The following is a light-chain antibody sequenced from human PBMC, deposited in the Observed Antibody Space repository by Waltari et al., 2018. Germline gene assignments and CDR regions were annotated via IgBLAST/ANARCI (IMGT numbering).Light chain of an antibody. J-gene: IGLJ3*02. CDR1: SSDLGVYHY. CDR3: SSYTSSSTWV. CDR2: EVS. V-gene: IGLV2-14*01. Sequence: QSALTQPASASGSPGQSLTISRPGPSSDLGVYHYFSWYQQYPGKAPKLMIYEVSNRPSGVSNRFSGSKSDNTASLTISGLQAEDEADYYCSSYTSSSTWVFGGGTKLTVL.